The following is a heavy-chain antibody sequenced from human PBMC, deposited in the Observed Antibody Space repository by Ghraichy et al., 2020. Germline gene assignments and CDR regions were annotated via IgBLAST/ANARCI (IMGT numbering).Heavy chain of an antibody. Sequence: SQTLSLTCTVSGGSISSGDYYWSWIRQPPGKGLEWIWYIYYSGSTYYNPSLKSLVTISVDTSKNQFSLKLSSVTAADTAVYYCARDNCRAAEHYYYYYGMDVWGQGTTVTASS. V-gene: IGHV4-30-4*01. CDR2: IYYSGST. CDR1: GGSISSGDYY. D-gene: IGHD2-21*01. J-gene: IGHJ6*02. CDR3: ARDNCRAAEHYYYYYGMDV.